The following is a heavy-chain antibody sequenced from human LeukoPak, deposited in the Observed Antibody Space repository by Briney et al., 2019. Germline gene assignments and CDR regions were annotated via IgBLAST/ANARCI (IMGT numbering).Heavy chain of an antibody. J-gene: IGHJ4*02. D-gene: IGHD3-16*02. V-gene: IGHV3-48*01. CDR3: ARFSFRAYDYVWGSYRYTGPFDY. CDR1: GFTFSSYS. CDR2: ISSSSSTI. Sequence: GGSLRLSCAASGFTFSSYSMNWVRQAPGKGLEWVSYISSSSSTIYYADSVKGRFTISRDNAKNSLYLQMNSLRAEDTAVYYCARFSFRAYDYVWGSYRYTGPFDYWGQGTLVTVSS.